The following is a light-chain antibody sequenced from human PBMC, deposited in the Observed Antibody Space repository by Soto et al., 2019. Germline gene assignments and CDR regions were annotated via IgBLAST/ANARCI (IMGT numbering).Light chain of an antibody. CDR1: QSVSSY. CDR2: DAS. CDR3: QERPNWPRFT. V-gene: IGKV3-11*01. Sequence: ELGWTQSPGTMAVSGESVDIGGCRTSQSVSSYLAWYQQKPGQAPRLLIYDASNRATGIPARFSGSGSGTDFTVTSRRLEPADFAVYYCQERPNWPRFTFARGTKVDIK. J-gene: IGKJ3*01.